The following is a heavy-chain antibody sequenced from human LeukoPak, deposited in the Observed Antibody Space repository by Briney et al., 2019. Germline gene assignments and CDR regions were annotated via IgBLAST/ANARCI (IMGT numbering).Heavy chain of an antibody. CDR3: AREGLIKNFDY. CDR1: GGTFSSYA. CDR2: IIPSFGTA. D-gene: IGHD3-16*02. Sequence: ASVKVSCKASGGTFSSYAISWVRQAPGQGLEWMGGIIPSFGTANYAQKFQGRVTITADESTSTAYMELSSLRSEDTAVYYCAREGLIKNFDYWGQGTLVTVSS. V-gene: IGHV1-69*13. J-gene: IGHJ4*02.